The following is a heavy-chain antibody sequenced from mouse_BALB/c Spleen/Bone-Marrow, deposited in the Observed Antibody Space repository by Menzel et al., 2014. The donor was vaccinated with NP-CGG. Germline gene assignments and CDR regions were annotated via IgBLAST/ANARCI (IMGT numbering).Heavy chain of an antibody. CDR2: INSNGGST. D-gene: IGHD2-12*01. V-gene: IGHV5-6-2*01. CDR3: ARLGNDDAMDY. Sequence: ESGGGLVKLGGSLKLSCAASGFTFSSYYMSWVRQTPEKRLELVAAINSNGGSTYYPDTVKGRFTISRDNAKNTLYLQMSSLKSEDTALYYCARLGNDDAMDYWGQGTSVTVSS. CDR1: GFTFSSYY. J-gene: IGHJ4*01.